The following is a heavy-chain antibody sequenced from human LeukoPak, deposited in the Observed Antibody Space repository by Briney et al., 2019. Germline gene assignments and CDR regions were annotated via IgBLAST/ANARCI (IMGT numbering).Heavy chain of an antibody. V-gene: IGHV1-69*05. J-gene: IGHJ4*02. CDR1: GGTFSSYG. CDR3: ARGHHSSSWHS. Sequence: SVKVSCKASGGTFSSYGISWVRQAPGQGLEWMGWIIPIFGTANYAQKFQGRVTITTDESTSTAYVELSGLRSEDTAVYYCARGHHSSSWHSWGQGTLVTVSS. D-gene: IGHD6-13*01. CDR2: IIPIFGTA.